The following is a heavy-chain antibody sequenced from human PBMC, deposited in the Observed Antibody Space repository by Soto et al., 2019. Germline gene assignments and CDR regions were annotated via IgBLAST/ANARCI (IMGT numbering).Heavy chain of an antibody. Sequence: GGSLRLSCAASGFTFSSYAMHWVRQAPGKGLEYVSAISSNGGSTYYANSVKGRFTISRDNSKNTLYLQMGSLRAEDMAVYYGVRVDASYSRGWYGGAFDIWGQGTMVTVSS. CDR3: VRVDASYSRGWYGGAFDI. D-gene: IGHD6-19*01. V-gene: IGHV3-64*01. J-gene: IGHJ3*02. CDR2: ISSNGGST. CDR1: GFTFSSYA.